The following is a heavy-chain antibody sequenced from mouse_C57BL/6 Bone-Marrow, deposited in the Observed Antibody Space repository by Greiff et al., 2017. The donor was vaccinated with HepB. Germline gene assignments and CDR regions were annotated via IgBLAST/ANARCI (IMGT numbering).Heavy chain of an antibody. CDR2: ISSGSSTS. J-gene: IGHJ3*01. Sequence: EVKLVESGGGLVKPGGSLKLSCAASGFTFSDYGMHWVRQAPEKGLEWVAYISSGSSTSYYADTVKGRFTISRDNAKNTLFLQMTILRSEDTAMYYCARAQFIYYYGKGFAYWGQGTLVTVSA. CDR1: GFTFSDYG. CDR3: ARAQFIYYYGKGFAY. D-gene: IGHD1-1*01. V-gene: IGHV5-17*01.